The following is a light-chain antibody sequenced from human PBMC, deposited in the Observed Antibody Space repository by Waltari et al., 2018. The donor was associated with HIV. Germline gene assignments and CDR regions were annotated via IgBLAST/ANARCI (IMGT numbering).Light chain of an antibody. CDR2: DTS. CDR1: QDIRNY. V-gene: IGKV1-33*01. Sequence: DIQMTQSPSSLSASVGDRVTITCQASQDIRNYLNWYQQKPGKAPNLLNYDTSNLQGGVPSRFSGSGSGTDFTFTIRSLQPEDVATYYCQQYDDLPLTFGQGTRLEIK. J-gene: IGKJ5*01. CDR3: QQYDDLPLT.